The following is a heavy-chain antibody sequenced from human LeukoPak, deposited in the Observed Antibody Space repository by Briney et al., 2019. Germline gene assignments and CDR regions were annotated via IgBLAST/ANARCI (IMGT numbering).Heavy chain of an antibody. Sequence: GGSLRLSCAASGFTVSSNEMSWVRQAPGKGLEWVSSISGGSTYYADSRKGRFTISRDNSKNTLHLQMNSLRAEDTAVYYCAKGDYYDSSGLFDYWGQGTLVTVSS. V-gene: IGHV3-38-3*01. J-gene: IGHJ4*02. D-gene: IGHD3-22*01. CDR1: GFTVSSNE. CDR2: ISGGST. CDR3: AKGDYYDSSGLFDY.